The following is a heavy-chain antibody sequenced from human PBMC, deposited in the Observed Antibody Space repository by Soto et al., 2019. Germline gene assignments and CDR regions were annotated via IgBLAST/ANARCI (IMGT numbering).Heavy chain of an antibody. J-gene: IGHJ5*02. Sequence: VQLQESGPGLVKPSGTLSLTCAVSSGTISSSNWWTWVHQPPGKGLEWIGEINQSGSPNYNPSLRSRVTISVDKSKSQFFLKLSSVTAADTAIYYCAGLGMVAAHREFDPWGQGTLVTVSS. CDR3: AGLGMVAAHREFDP. V-gene: IGHV4-4*02. D-gene: IGHD2-15*01. CDR1: SGTISSSNW. CDR2: INQSGSP.